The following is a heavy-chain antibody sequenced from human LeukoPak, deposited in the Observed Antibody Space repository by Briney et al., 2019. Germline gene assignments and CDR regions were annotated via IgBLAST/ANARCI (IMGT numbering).Heavy chain of an antibody. CDR1: GGSISSYY. J-gene: IGHJ4*02. CDR3: ARQTGSGLFILP. CDR2: IYYSGNT. V-gene: IGHV4-39*01. D-gene: IGHD3/OR15-3a*01. Sequence: SETLSLTCTVSGGSISSYYWSWIRQPPGKGLEWIGSIYYSGNTYYNASLKSQVSISIDTSKNRFSLKLTPVTAADTAVYYCARQTGSGLFILPGGQGTLVTVSS.